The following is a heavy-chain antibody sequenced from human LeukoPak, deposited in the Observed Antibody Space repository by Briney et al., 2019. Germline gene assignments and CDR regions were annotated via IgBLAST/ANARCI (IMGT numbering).Heavy chain of an antibody. J-gene: IGHJ4*02. CDR3: ARDVGYNRFDQ. D-gene: IGHD5-24*01. CDR2: INQDGRAK. Sequence: GGPLRLSCAASGFTFSNYWMTWVRQAPEKGLERVANINQDGRAKFYGDSVKGRFTISRDNAENSLYLQMNSLRAEDTAVYYCARDVGYNRFDQWGQGTLVTVSS. CDR1: GFTFSNYW. V-gene: IGHV3-7*01.